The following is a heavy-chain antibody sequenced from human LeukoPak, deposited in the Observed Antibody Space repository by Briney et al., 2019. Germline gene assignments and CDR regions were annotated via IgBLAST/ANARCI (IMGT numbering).Heavy chain of an antibody. CDR3: AREGQGYCSGGSCLPQAAYGMDV. CDR1: GYTFTSYA. V-gene: IGHV1-3*01. Sequence: ASVKVSCKASGYTFTSYAMHWVRQAPGQRLEWMGWINAGNGNTKYSQKFQGRVTITGDTSASTAYMELSSLRSEDTAVYYCAREGQGYCSGGSCLPQAAYGMDVGGQGTTVTVSS. D-gene: IGHD2-15*01. J-gene: IGHJ6*02. CDR2: INAGNGNT.